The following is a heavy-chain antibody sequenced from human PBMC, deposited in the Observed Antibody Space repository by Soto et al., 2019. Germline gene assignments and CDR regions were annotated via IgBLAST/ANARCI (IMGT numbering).Heavy chain of an antibody. CDR3: ARDSQTKPNTMIVVVMDY. D-gene: IGHD3-22*01. CDR1: GFTFSSYS. Sequence: SLRLSCAASGFTFSSYSMNWVRQAPGKGLEWVSSISSSSSYIYYADSVKGRFTISRDNAKNSLYLQMNSLRAEDTAVYYCARDSQTKPNTMIVVVMDYWGQGTLVTVSS. J-gene: IGHJ4*02. CDR2: ISSSSSYI. V-gene: IGHV3-21*01.